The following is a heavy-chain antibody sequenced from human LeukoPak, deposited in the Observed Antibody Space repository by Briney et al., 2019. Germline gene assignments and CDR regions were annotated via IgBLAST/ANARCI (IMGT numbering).Heavy chain of an antibody. Sequence: PGGSLRLSRAASGFTFSSYGMHWVRQAPGKGLEWVAVISYDGSNKYYADSVKGRFTISRDNSKNTLYLQMNSLRAEDTAVYYCVKVFEYYYDSSGVAPFDYWGQGTLVTVSS. J-gene: IGHJ4*02. D-gene: IGHD3-22*01. CDR2: ISYDGSNK. V-gene: IGHV3-30*18. CDR1: GFTFSSYG. CDR3: VKVFEYYYDSSGVAPFDY.